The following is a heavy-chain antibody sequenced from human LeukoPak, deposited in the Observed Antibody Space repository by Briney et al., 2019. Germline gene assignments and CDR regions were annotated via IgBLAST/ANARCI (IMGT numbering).Heavy chain of an antibody. Sequence: SQTLSLTCVICGESVSNNRAGWNWLRQSPSRVLEWLGRTYFRSKWYHDYAISMTSRLTINPDTTKNQFSLQLNSVTPEDTAVYYCARDQAGTGWFDPWGQGTLVTVSS. CDR2: TYFRSKWYH. J-gene: IGHJ5*02. CDR3: ARDQAGTGWFDP. D-gene: IGHD6-19*01. V-gene: IGHV6-1*01. CDR1: GESVSNNRAG.